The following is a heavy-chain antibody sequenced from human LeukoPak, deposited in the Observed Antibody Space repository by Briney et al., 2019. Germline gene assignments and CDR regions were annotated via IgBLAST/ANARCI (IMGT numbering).Heavy chain of an antibody. CDR1: GFTFSSYG. J-gene: IGHJ4*02. CDR2: IRYDGSNK. V-gene: IGHV3-30*02. Sequence: GGSLRLSYAAFGFTFSSYGMHWVRQAPGKGLEWVTFIRYDGSNKYYADSVKGRFTISRDNSKNTLYLQMNSLRAEDTAVYYCAKIGIGYCSGGSCYPFDYWGQGTLVTVSS. CDR3: AKIGIGYCSGGSCYPFDY. D-gene: IGHD2-15*01.